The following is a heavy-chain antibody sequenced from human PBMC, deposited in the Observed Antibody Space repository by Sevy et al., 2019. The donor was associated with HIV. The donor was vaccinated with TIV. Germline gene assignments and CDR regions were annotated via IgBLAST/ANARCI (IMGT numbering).Heavy chain of an antibody. CDR3: ARDSTTRPRVLDY. V-gene: IGHV4-59*01. CDR2: IYFTGNT. Sequence: SETLFLTCSVSGGSISSYFWTWVRQSPGKGLEWIGNIYFTGNTDYTPSLKSRVTLSLDTSKSQFSLTLKSVTAADTAICFCARDSTTRPRVLDYWGQGTLVTVSS. D-gene: IGHD1-1*01. CDR1: GGSISSYF. J-gene: IGHJ4*02.